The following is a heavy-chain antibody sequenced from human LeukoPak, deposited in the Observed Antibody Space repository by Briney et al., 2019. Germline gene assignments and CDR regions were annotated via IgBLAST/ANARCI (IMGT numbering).Heavy chain of an antibody. CDR3: ARSSSWYRWFDP. V-gene: IGHV4-34*01. CDR1: GGSFSGYY. J-gene: IGHJ5*02. Sequence: SETLSLTCAVYGGSFSGYYWSWIRHPPRKGLDLIGEINHSGSTNYNPSLKSRVTISVDTSKNQLSLKLSSVTAADTVVYYCARSSSWYRWFDPWGQGTLVTVSS. CDR2: INHSGST. D-gene: IGHD6-13*01.